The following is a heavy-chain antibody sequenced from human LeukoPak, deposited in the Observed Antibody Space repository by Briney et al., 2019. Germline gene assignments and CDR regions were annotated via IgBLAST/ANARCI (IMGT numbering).Heavy chain of an antibody. V-gene: IGHV4-39*07. Sequence: SETLSLTCTVSGDSISSSSYYWGWIRQPPGKGLEWIGSFYYSGSTYYNPSLKSRITISVDTSNNHFSLKLSSVTAADTAMYYCARDWAAGGTVGFDSWGQGTLVTVSS. J-gene: IGHJ4*02. CDR3: ARDWAAGGTVGFDS. CDR2: FYYSGST. CDR1: GDSISSSSYY. D-gene: IGHD6-13*01.